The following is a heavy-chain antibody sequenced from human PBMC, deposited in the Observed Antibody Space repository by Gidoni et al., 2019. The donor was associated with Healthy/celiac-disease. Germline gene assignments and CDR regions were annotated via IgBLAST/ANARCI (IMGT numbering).Heavy chain of an antibody. Sequence: EVQLVESGGGLVKPGGSLRLSCAASGFTFSSYSMNWVRQAPGQGLEWVSSISSSSSYIYYADSVKGRFTISRDNAKNSLYLQMNSLRAEDTAVYYCARGQGTVDYYDSSGYLYWGQGTLVTVSS. V-gene: IGHV3-21*01. CDR3: ARGQGTVDYYDSSGYLY. J-gene: IGHJ4*02. CDR1: GFTFSSYS. D-gene: IGHD3-22*01. CDR2: ISSSSSYI.